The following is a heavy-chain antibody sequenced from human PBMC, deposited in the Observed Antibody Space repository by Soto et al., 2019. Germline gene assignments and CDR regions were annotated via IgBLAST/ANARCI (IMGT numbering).Heavy chain of an antibody. Sequence: GGSLRLSCAASGFTFSSYGMNWVRQAPGKGLEWVSSISSSSSYIYYADSVKGRFTISRDNAKNSLYLQMNSLRAEDTAVYYCARGLAAAAPAEFDYWGQGTLVTVSS. CDR1: GFTFSSYG. J-gene: IGHJ4*02. CDR2: ISSSSSYI. V-gene: IGHV3-21*01. CDR3: ARGLAAAAPAEFDY. D-gene: IGHD6-13*01.